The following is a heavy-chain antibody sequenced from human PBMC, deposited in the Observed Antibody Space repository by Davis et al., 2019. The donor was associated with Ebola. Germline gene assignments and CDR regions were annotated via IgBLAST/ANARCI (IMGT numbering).Heavy chain of an antibody. J-gene: IGHJ6*02. CDR3: ARGGYYGSGRTGGHSYYYYGMDV. Sequence: MPSETLSLTCTVSGGSISTYYWSWIRQPPGKGLEWIGYVHYTGATHYNASLKSRVTISVDTSKNQFSLKLSSVTAADTAVYYCARGGYYGSGRTGGHSYYYYGMDVWGQGTTVTVSS. CDR2: VHYTGAT. V-gene: IGHV4-59*01. CDR1: GGSISTYY. D-gene: IGHD3-10*01.